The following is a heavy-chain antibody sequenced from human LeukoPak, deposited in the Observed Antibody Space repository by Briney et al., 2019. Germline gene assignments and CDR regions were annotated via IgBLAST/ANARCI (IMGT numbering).Heavy chain of an antibody. V-gene: IGHV4-38-2*01. CDR2: IYYSGST. Sequence: PSETLSLTCAVSGYSISSGYYWGWLRQPPGKGLEWIGSIYYSGSTYYNPSLKSRVTISADTSKNQFSLKLSSVTAADRAMYYCARLGVSSSRDNYWGQGILVTVSS. CDR3: ARLGVSSSRDNY. J-gene: IGHJ4*02. D-gene: IGHD6-13*01. CDR1: GYSISSGYY.